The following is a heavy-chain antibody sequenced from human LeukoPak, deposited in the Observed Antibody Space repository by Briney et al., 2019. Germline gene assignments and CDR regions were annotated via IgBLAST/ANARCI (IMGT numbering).Heavy chain of an antibody. D-gene: IGHD6-19*01. CDR3: AKVIQTIAVAGLDY. J-gene: IGHJ4*02. V-gene: IGHV3-23*01. CDR1: GFTFSSYG. Sequence: GGSLRLSCAASGFTFSSYGMTWVRQAPGKGLEWVSGISGSTYYADSVKGRFTISRDNSKNTLYLQMNSLRAEDTAVYYCAKVIQTIAVAGLDYWGQGTLVTVSS. CDR2: ISGST.